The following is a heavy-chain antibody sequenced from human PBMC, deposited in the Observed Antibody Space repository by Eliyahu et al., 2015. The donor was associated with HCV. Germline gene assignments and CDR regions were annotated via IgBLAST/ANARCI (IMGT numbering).Heavy chain of an antibody. Sequence: QVQLQESGPRLVRPSETLSLTCSVSGXSMSTRTYXXXWXRXPAGKGLEWIGXMYSSGTTHYNPSLKSRVSISIDMSNNRFSLTLRSVTAADTAIYYCAREFLDYEILSGVPTGGWFDPWGQGTLVTVSS. D-gene: IGHD3-9*01. J-gene: IGHJ5*02. V-gene: IGHV4-61*02. CDR2: MYSSGTT. CDR1: GXSMSTRTYX. CDR3: AREFLDYEILSGVPTGGWFDP.